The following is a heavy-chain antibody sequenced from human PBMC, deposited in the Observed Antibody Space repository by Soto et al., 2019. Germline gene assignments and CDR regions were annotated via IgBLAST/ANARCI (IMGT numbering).Heavy chain of an antibody. CDR2: IYYSGST. J-gene: IGHJ6*02. V-gene: IGHV4-30-4*01. CDR1: GGSISSGDYY. CDR3: ARGRRLGATGRGTYYYYGMDV. Sequence: SETLSLTYTVSGGSISSGDYYWSWIRQPPGKGLEWIGYIYYSGSTYYNPSLKSRVTISVDTSKNQFSLKLSSVTAADTAVYYCARGRRLGATGRGTYYYYGMDVWGQGTTVTVSS. D-gene: IGHD1-26*01.